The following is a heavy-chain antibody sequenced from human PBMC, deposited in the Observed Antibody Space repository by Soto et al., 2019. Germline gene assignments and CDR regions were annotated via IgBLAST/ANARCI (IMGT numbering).Heavy chain of an antibody. CDR1: GYSFDAYI. J-gene: IGHJ6*02. V-gene: IGHV3-48*01. CDR3: ATWYGNHYFGLDV. D-gene: IGHD6-13*01. CDR2: INPRGLTK. Sequence: VQLVESGGALVQPGGSLRLSCAASGYSFDAYIMNWVRQAPGKGLEWVSSINPRGLTKFYADSVRGRFTISRDVASRSLFLQMNNLRAEDTAVYYCATWYGNHYFGLDVWGRGTTVTVSS.